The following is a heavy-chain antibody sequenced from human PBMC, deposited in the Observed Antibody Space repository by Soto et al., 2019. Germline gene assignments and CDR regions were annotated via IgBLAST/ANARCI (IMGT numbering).Heavy chain of an antibody. V-gene: IGHV1-69*02. D-gene: IGHD1-26*01. CDR1: GGTFSSYT. J-gene: IGHJ4*02. CDR3: ATQYDVSGSYYFDY. Sequence: QVQLVQSGAEVKKPGSSVKVSCKASGGTFSSYTISWVRQAPGQGLEWMGRIIPILGIANYAQKFQGRVTITADKYTSTDYMELSSLRSEDTAVYYCATQYDVSGSYYFDYWGQGTLVTVSS. CDR2: IIPILGIA.